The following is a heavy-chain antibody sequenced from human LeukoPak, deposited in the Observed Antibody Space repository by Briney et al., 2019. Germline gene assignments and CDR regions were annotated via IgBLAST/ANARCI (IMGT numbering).Heavy chain of an antibody. J-gene: IGHJ4*02. CDR1: GFTFSSYG. CDR3: AKEARAGYSSSWMSY. CDR2: ISYDGSNK. Sequence: GGSLRLSCAASGFTFSSYGMHWVRQAPGKGLEWVAVISYDGSNKYYADSVKGRFTISRDNSKNTLYLQMNSLRAEDTAVYYCAKEARAGYSSSWMSYWGQGTLVTVSS. V-gene: IGHV3-30*18. D-gene: IGHD6-13*01.